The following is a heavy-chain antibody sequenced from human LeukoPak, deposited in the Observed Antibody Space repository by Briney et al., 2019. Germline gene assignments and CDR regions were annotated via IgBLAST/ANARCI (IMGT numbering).Heavy chain of an antibody. CDR3: ARAAIAAARIYYHMDV. V-gene: IGHV3-30*03. J-gene: IGHJ6*03. CDR2: ISYDGSNK. D-gene: IGHD6-13*01. Sequence: PGGSLRLSCAASGFTFSSYGMHWVRQAPGKGLEWVAVISYDGSNKYYADSVKGRFTISRDNSKNTLYLQMNSLRAEDTAVYYCARAAIAAARIYYHMDVWGKGTTVTVSS. CDR1: GFTFSSYG.